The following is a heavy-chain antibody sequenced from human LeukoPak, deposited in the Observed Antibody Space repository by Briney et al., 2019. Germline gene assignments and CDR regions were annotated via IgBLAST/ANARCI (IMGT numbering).Heavy chain of an antibody. Sequence: PGGSLRLSCAASGFTFSSYGMHWVRQAPGKGLEWVAFIRYDGSNKYYADSVKGRFTISRDNPKNTLYLQMNSLRAEDTAVYYGHSSGYYGFDYWGQGTLVTVSS. CDR3: HSSGYYGFDY. V-gene: IGHV3-30*02. CDR1: GFTFSSYG. J-gene: IGHJ4*02. CDR2: IRYDGSNK. D-gene: IGHD3-22*01.